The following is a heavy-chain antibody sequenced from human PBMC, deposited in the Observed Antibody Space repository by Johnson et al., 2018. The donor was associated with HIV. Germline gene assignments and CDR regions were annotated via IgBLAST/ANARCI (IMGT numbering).Heavy chain of an antibody. V-gene: IGHV3-15*01. CDR2: IKGKSDGGTT. Sequence: VQLVESGGGLVKPGGSLRLSCAASGFTFSNAWMNWVRQAPGKGLEWVGRIKGKSDGGTTDYGAPVKGRFTLSRDASINTVYLQMNSLKSEDMAVYYCTTGDCSGGSCHAFDIWGQGAMVTVSS. CDR3: TTGDCSGGSCHAFDI. J-gene: IGHJ3*02. D-gene: IGHD2-15*01. CDR1: GFTFSNAW.